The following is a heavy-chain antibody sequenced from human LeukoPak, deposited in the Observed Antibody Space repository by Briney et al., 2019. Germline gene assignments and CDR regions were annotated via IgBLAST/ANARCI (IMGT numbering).Heavy chain of an antibody. Sequence: GGSLRLSCTASGFTFINYSMNWVRQAPGKGLEWVSVISGSGTNTNFADSVKGRFTISRDNSKNTLYLQMNSLRAEDTAVYYCTKGPSPVLGGGSYFDYWGQGTLVTVSS. D-gene: IGHD3-16*01. CDR1: GFTFINYS. CDR3: TKGPSPVLGGGSYFDY. V-gene: IGHV3-23*01. CDR2: ISGSGTNT. J-gene: IGHJ4*02.